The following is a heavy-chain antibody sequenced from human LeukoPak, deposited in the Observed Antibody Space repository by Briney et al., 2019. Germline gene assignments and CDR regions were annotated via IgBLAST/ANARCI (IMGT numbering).Heavy chain of an antibody. Sequence: SETLSLTCTVSGYSISSGYYWGWIRQPPGKGLEWIGSIYHSGSTDYNPSLKSRVTISVDTSKNQFSLKLSSVTAADTAVYYCARDGRNLIVVIWGQGTLVTVSS. V-gene: IGHV4-38-2*02. CDR2: IYHSGST. CDR3: ARDGRNLIVVI. CDR1: GYSISSGYY. J-gene: IGHJ4*02. D-gene: IGHD3-22*01.